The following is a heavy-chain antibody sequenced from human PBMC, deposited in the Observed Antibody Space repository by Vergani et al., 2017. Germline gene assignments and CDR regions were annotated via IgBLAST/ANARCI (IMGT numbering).Heavy chain of an antibody. CDR2: ISWNSGSI. V-gene: IGHV3-9*01. D-gene: IGHD6-19*01. J-gene: IGHJ4*02. CDR3: ARDRERWDSSGWVDFDY. Sequence: EVQLVESGGGLVQPGRSLRLSCAASGFTFDDYAMHWVRQAPGKGLEWVSGISWNSGSIGYADSVKGRFTISRDNSKNTLYLQMNSLRAEDTAVYYCARDRERWDSSGWVDFDYWGQGTLVTVSS. CDR1: GFTFDDYA.